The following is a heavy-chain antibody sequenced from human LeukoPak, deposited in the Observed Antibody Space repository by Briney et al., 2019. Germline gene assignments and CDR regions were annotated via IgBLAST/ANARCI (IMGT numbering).Heavy chain of an antibody. V-gene: IGHV1-18*01. Sequence: GASVKVSCKASGYTFTSYGISWVRQAPGQGLEWMGWISAYNGNTNYAQKLKGRVTMTTDTSTSTAYMELRSLRSDDTAVYYCARVELEGKGYCTNGVCYGGVDYWGQGTLVTVSS. CDR1: GYTFTSYG. J-gene: IGHJ4*02. D-gene: IGHD2-8*01. CDR2: ISAYNGNT. CDR3: ARVELEGKGYCTNGVCYGGVDY.